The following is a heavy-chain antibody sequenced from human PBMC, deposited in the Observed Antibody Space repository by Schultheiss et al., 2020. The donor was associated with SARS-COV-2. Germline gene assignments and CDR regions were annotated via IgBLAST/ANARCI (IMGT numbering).Heavy chain of an antibody. V-gene: IGHV3-23*01. CDR1: GFIFNSHA. CDR3: ARERWELVVADYKYYGTDV. J-gene: IGHJ6*02. Sequence: GGSLRLSCAASGFIFNSHALSWVRQAPGKGLEWVSTISGSGANTYYVDSLKGRFTISRDNSKNIMYLQLNSLRAEDTAVYYCARERWELVVADYKYYGTDVWGQGTAVTVS. CDR2: ISGSGANT. D-gene: IGHD1-26*01.